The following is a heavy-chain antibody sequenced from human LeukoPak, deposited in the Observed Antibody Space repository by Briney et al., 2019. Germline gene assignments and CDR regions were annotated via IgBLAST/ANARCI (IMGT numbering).Heavy chain of an antibody. Sequence: GGSLRLSCAASGFTFSSYGMHWVRQAPGKGLEWVAFIQSDGNDQYYADSVKGRLSISRDNSKNTLYLQMNSLRTEDTAVYYCAKRDGYNSGPFDYWGQGTLVTVSS. J-gene: IGHJ4*02. CDR1: GFTFSSYG. CDR2: IQSDGNDQ. D-gene: IGHD5-24*01. V-gene: IGHV3-30*02. CDR3: AKRDGYNSGPFDY.